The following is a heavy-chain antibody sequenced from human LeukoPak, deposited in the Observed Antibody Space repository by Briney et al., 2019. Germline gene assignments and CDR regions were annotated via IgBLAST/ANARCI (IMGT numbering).Heavy chain of an antibody. J-gene: IGHJ4*02. D-gene: IGHD2-8*01. CDR2: INPNSGGT. V-gene: IGHV1-2*02. CDR3: ARGVYDNYFDY. Sequence: ASVKVSCKASGYTFTGNHMHWVRQAPGQGLEWMGWINPNSGGTNSAQKFQGRVTMTRDTSNSTAYMELSRLRSDDTAVYYCARGVYDNYFDYWGQGTLVTVSS. CDR1: GYTFTGNH.